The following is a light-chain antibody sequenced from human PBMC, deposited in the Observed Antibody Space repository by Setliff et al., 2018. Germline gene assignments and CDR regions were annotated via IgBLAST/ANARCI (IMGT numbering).Light chain of an antibody. V-gene: IGLV2-14*03. J-gene: IGLJ1*01. Sequence: QSALTQPASVSGSPGQSITISCSGTSNDVGAYDLGSWYQQHPGKVPKLIIFDVSNRPSGVSHRFSGSKSGNTASLTISGLQADDEADYYCCAYTASTTYVFVNGTKVTVL. CDR2: DVS. CDR1: SNDVGAYDL. CDR3: CAYTASTTYV.